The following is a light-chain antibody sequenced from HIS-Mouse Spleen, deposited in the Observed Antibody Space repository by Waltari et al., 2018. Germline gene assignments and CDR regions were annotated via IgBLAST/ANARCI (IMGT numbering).Light chain of an antibody. Sequence: QSVLTQPPSVSGAPGQRVTISCTGSSSNIGAGYDVHWYQQLPGTAPKLLIYGNSNRPSGVPDRCSGSKSGTSASLAITGLQAEDEADYYCQSYDSSLSGSEVFGTGTKVTVL. CDR2: GNS. CDR1: SSNIGAGYD. CDR3: QSYDSSLSGSEV. V-gene: IGLV1-40*01. J-gene: IGLJ1*01.